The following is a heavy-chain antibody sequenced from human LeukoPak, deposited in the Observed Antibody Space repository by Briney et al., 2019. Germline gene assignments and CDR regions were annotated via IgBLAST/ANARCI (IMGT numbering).Heavy chain of an antibody. CDR3: ARDLTDGALSGMDV. CDR2: ISSSSSYI. V-gene: IGHV3-21*01. CDR1: GFTFSSYS. Sequence: GGSLRLSCAASGFTFSSYSMNWVRQAPGKGLEWVSSISSSSSYIYYADSVKGRFTISRDNAKNSLYLQMNSLRAEDTAVYYCARDLTDGALSGMDVWGQGTTVTVSS. D-gene: IGHD5-24*01. J-gene: IGHJ6*02.